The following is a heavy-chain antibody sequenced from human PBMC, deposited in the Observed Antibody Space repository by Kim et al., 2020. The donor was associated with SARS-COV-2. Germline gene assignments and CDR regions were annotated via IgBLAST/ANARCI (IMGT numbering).Heavy chain of an antibody. Sequence: GGSLRLSCAASRFSFSNYAMSWVRQAPGKGLEWVSAISGSGGSTYYADSVKGRFTISRDNAKNTLYLQMNSLRAEDTAVYYCAKAPKGYSYGAFDYWGQGPLVTVSS. CDR2: ISGSGGST. CDR3: AKAPKGYSYGAFDY. J-gene: IGHJ4*02. D-gene: IGHD5-18*01. CDR1: RFSFSNYA. V-gene: IGHV3-23*01.